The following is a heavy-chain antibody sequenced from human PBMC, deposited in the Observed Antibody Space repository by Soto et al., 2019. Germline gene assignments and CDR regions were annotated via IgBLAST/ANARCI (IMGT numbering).Heavy chain of an antibody. CDR1: GGTFSSYA. D-gene: IGHD3-3*01. V-gene: IGHV1-69*01. J-gene: IGHJ4*02. Sequence: SVKVSCKASGGTFSSYAISWVRQAPGQGLEWMGGIIPIFGTANYAQKFQGRVTITADESTSTAYMELSSLRAEDTAEYYCAKVTSGFWSGYYLAYFDYWGQGTLVTVSS. CDR2: IIPIFGTA. CDR3: AKVTSGFWSGYYLAYFDY.